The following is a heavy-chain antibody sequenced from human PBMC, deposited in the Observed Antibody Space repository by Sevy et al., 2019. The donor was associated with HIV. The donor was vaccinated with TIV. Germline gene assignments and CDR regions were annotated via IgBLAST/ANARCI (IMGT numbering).Heavy chain of an antibody. J-gene: IGHJ6*02. CDR1: GFTFSSYS. D-gene: IGHD3-3*01. Sequence: GSLRLSCAASGFTFSSYSMNWVRQAPGKGLEWVSSISSSSSYIYYADSVKGRFTISRDNAKNSLYLQMNSLRAEDTAVYYCARDHPGNYDFWSGYYTGYYYGMDVWGQGTTVTVSS. CDR2: ISSSSSYI. CDR3: ARDHPGNYDFWSGYYTGYYYGMDV. V-gene: IGHV3-21*01.